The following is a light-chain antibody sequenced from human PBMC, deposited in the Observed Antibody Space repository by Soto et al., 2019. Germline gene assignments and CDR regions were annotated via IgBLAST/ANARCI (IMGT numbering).Light chain of an antibody. CDR1: QSVSSSY. Sequence: SVLPGATGTISVSPGERATLSCRASQSVSSSYLAWYQQKPGQAPRLLLYGASSRATGIPDRFSGSGSGTDFTLTISRLEPEEFAVYYGQQYGSSPITFGQGTRLEIK. J-gene: IGKJ5*01. CDR2: GAS. V-gene: IGKV3-20*01. CDR3: QQYGSSPIT.